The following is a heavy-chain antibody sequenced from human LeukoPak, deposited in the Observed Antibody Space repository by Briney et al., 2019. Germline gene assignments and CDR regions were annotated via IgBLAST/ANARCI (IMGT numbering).Heavy chain of an antibody. CDR2: INHSGST. Sequence: PSETLSLTCAVYGGSFSGYYWSWIRQPPGKGMEWIGEINHSGSTNYNPSLKSRVTISVDTSKNQFSLKLSSVTAADTAVYYCARGSGDPDFLFDYWGQGTLVTVSS. J-gene: IGHJ4*02. D-gene: IGHD4-17*01. V-gene: IGHV4-34*01. CDR1: GGSFSGYY. CDR3: ARGSGDPDFLFDY.